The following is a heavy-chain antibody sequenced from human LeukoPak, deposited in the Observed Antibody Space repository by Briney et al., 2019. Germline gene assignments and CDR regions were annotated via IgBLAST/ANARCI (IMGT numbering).Heavy chain of an antibody. CDR2: INYSGNT. V-gene: IGHV4-31*03. J-gene: IGHJ4*02. Sequence: SETLSLTCTVSGGSISSGAHCWNWIRQHPGKGLEWIGYINYSGNTYYNPSLKSRVTISADTSKNQFSLKLSSVTAADTAVYYCARGGSGEGYWGQGTLVTVSS. CDR1: GGSISSGAHC. CDR3: ARGGSGEGY. D-gene: IGHD3-10*01.